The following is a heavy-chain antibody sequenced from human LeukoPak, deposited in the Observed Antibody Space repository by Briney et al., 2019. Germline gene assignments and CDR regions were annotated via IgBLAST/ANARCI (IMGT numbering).Heavy chain of an antibody. J-gene: IGHJ3*01. V-gene: IGHV6-1*01. CDR2: TYYRSKWYN. D-gene: IGHD5-24*01. CDR3: ARGGQGDGYSADEAFDF. Sequence: SQTLSLTCAISGDSVSGNSTAYNWIRQSPSRGLGWLGRTYYRSKWYNDYAVSVKSRITINPDTSKNQLSLQLNSVTPEDTAVYYCARGGQGDGYSADEAFDFWGQGTMVTVSS. CDR1: GDSVSGNSTA.